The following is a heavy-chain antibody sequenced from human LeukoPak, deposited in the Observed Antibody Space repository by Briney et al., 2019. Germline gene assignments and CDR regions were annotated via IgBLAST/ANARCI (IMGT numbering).Heavy chain of an antibody. CDR2: IYYSGST. J-gene: IGHJ6*04. D-gene: IGHD4-17*01. Sequence: SETLSLTCTVSGGSISSYHWSWIRQPPGKGLEWIGYIYYSGSTNYNPSLKSRVTISVDTSKNQFSLKLSSVTAADTAVYYCARAATQEIYGDYPNPYYYYYGMDVWGKGTTVTVSS. CDR1: GGSISSYH. V-gene: IGHV4-59*01. CDR3: ARAATQEIYGDYPNPYYYYYGMDV.